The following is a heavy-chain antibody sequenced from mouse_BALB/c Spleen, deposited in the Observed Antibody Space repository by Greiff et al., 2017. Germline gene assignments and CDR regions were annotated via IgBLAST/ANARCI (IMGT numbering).Heavy chain of an antibody. CDR1: GFTFSSYA. Sequence: EVQRVESGGGLVKPGGSLKLSCAASGFTFSSYAMSWVRQTPEKRLEWVASISSGGSTYYPDSVKGRFTISRDNARTILYLQMSSLMSEDTAMYYCAGGDYYGSSFDYYAMDYWGQGTSVTVSA. J-gene: IGHJ4*01. D-gene: IGHD1-1*01. CDR2: ISSGGST. V-gene: IGHV5-6-5*01. CDR3: AGGDYYGSSFDYYAMDY.